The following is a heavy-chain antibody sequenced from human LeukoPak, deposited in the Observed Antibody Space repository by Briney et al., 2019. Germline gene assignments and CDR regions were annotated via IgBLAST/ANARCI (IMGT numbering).Heavy chain of an antibody. CDR1: GFTFSTYA. J-gene: IGHJ4*02. Sequence: PGGSLRLSCAASGFTFSTYAMHWVRQAPGKGLEWVAVIWHDGSNKYYADSVKGRFTISRDNSKNTLYLQMDSLGAEDTAVYYCARSQYCSGGSCYRLGDYWGQGTLVTVSS. V-gene: IGHV3-33*01. D-gene: IGHD2-15*01. CDR3: ARSQYCSGGSCYRLGDY. CDR2: IWHDGSNK.